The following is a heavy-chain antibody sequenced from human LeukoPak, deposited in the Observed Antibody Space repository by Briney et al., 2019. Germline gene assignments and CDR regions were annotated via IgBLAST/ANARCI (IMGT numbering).Heavy chain of an antibody. CDR2: IWYDGSNK. Sequence: PGGSLRLSCAASGFTFSSYGMHWVRQAPGKGLEWVAVIWYDGSNKYYADSVKGRFTISRDNSKNTLYLQMNSLRAEDTAVYYCARCGGGTGTMWGGYYYYYMDVWGKGTTVTVSS. CDR1: GFTFSSYG. D-gene: IGHD1-7*01. V-gene: IGHV3-33*01. J-gene: IGHJ6*03. CDR3: ARCGGGTGTMWGGYYYYYMDV.